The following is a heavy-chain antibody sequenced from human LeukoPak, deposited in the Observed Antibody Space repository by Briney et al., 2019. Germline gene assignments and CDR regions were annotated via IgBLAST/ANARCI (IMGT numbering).Heavy chain of an antibody. CDR3: ARDEYQLLLGNWFDP. D-gene: IGHD2-2*01. CDR1: GGSISSHY. Sequence: SETLSLTCTVSGGSISSHYWSWIRQPAGKGLEWIGRIYTSGSTNYNPSLKSRVTMSVDTSKNQFSLKLSSVTAADTAAYYCARDEYQLLLGNWFDPWGQGTLVTVSS. V-gene: IGHV4-4*07. CDR2: IYTSGST. J-gene: IGHJ5*02.